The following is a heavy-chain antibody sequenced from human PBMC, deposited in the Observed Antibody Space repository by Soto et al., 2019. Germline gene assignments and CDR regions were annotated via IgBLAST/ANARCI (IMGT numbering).Heavy chain of an antibody. CDR2: FDPEDGET. V-gene: IGHV1-24*01. CDR3: ATLDFWSGTTGYFDY. D-gene: IGHD3-3*01. Sequence: GASVKVSCKVSGYTLTELSMRWVRQAPGKGLEWTGGFDPEDGETIYAQKFQGRVTMTEDTSTDTAYMELSSLRSEDTAVYYCATLDFWSGTTGYFDYWGQGTLVTVSS. CDR1: GYTLTELS. J-gene: IGHJ4*02.